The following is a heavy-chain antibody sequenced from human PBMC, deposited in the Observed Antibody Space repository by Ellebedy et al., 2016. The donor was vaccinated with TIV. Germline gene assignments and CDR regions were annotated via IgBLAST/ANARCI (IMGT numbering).Heavy chain of an antibody. CDR3: YSGGY. D-gene: IGHD1-26*01. Sequence: GESLKISXAASGFTFANYGMSWVRQAPGKGLEWVARISGSGGSIYYADSVKGRFTISRDNSNNALYLQMNSLRAEDTAVYYAYSGGYWGQGTLVTVSS. J-gene: IGHJ4*02. V-gene: IGHV3-23*01. CDR1: GFTFANYG. CDR2: ISGSGGSI.